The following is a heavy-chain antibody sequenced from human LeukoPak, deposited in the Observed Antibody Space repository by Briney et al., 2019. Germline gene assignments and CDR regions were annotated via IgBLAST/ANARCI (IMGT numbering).Heavy chain of an antibody. V-gene: IGHV4-30-4*01. D-gene: IGHD1-26*01. J-gene: IGHJ2*01. CDR3: AREVPWVWNFDL. Sequence: SETLSLTCTVSGGSISSGDYYWSWIRHPPGTGLEWIGYIYYSGSTYYNPSLKSRVTISVDTSKNQFSLKLNSVTAADTAVYYCAREVPWVWNFDLWGRGTLVTVSS. CDR1: GGSISSGDYY. CDR2: IYYSGST.